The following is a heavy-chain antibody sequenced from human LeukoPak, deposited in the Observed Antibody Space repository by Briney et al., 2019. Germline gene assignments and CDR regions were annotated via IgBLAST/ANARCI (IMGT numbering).Heavy chain of an antibody. CDR3: ARGAVPAAFDY. Sequence: PSETLSLTCTVSGGSISSGDYYWRWIRQPPGKGLEWIGYIYYRGSTYYNPSLKSRVTISVDTSKNQFSLKLSSVTAADTAVYYCARGAVPAAFDYWGQGTLVTVSS. V-gene: IGHV4-30-4*08. J-gene: IGHJ4*02. CDR2: IYYRGST. CDR1: GGSISSGDYY. D-gene: IGHD2-2*01.